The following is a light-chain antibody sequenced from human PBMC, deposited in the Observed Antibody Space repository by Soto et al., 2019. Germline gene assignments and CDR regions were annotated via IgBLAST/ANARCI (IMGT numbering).Light chain of an antibody. CDR2: GAS. CDR3: QQYNNWPIT. V-gene: IGKV3-15*01. J-gene: IGKJ5*01. CDR1: QSVSSN. Sequence: EIVMTQSPATLSVSPGERATLSCRASQSVSSNLAWYQQKPGQAPRLLIYGASTRATGIPARFSGSGSGTEFTLTISSLQSEDFAVYYRQQYNNWPITFGQGTRLEI.